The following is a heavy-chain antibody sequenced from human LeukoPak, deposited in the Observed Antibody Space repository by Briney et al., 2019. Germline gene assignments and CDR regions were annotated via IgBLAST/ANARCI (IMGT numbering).Heavy chain of an antibody. D-gene: IGHD3-10*01. CDR3: AKSRGSGSNMARGVNFDH. V-gene: IGHV1-18*04. CDR1: GGTFSGYA. J-gene: IGHJ4*02. CDR2: ISGYNGHT. Sequence: ASVKVSCKASGGTFSGYAISWVRQAPGQGLEWMGWISGYNGHTNYAQKLQGRVTMTTDKSTSTAYMELRSLRSDDTALYYCAKSRGSGSNMARGVNFDHWGQGTPVTVSP.